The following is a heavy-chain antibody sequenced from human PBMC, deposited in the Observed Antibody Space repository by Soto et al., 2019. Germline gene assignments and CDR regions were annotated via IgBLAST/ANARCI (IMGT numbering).Heavy chain of an antibody. D-gene: IGHD1-26*01. J-gene: IGHJ5*02. V-gene: IGHV3-64*02. CDR2: ISSNGGST. CDR3: AREGYSGSFDP. Sequence: PGGSLRLSCAACGFTFSSYAMHWVRQAPGKGLEYVSAISSNGGSTYYADSVKGRFTISRDNSKNTLYLQMGSLRAEDMAVYYCAREGYSGSFDPWGQGTLVTVSS. CDR1: GFTFSSYA.